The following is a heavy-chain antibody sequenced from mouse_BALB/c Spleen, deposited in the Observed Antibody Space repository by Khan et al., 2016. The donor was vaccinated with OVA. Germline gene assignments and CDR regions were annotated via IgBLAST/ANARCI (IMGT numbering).Heavy chain of an antibody. J-gene: IGHJ1*01. Sequence: QVQLQQSGAELVRPGASVKLSCKASGYSFTSYWMNWVKQRPGQGLEWIGLIHLSDSDTRLNQKFKDKATLTVDKSSSTAYMQLSSPTSEDSAAYYCARGDTASYWYFNVWGAGTTVTVSS. V-gene: IGHV1-69*02. CDR3: ARGDTASYWYFNV. D-gene: IGHD1-2*01. CDR2: IHLSDSDT. CDR1: GYSFTSYW.